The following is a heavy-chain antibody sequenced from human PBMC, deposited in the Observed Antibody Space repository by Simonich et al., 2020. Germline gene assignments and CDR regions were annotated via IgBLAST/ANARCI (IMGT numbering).Heavy chain of an antibody. V-gene: IGHV4-34*01. CDR1: GGSFSGSY. D-gene: IGHD6-13*01. CDR3: ARGLRVAAASTAFQH. Sequence: QVQLQQWGAGLLKPSETLSLTCAVYGGSFSGSYWSWIRQPPGKGLEWIGEINHSGSTNYNPSLKGRVTISVDTSKNQFSRKLSSVTAADTAVYYCARGLRVAAASTAFQHWGQGTLVTVSS. J-gene: IGHJ1*01. CDR2: INHSGST.